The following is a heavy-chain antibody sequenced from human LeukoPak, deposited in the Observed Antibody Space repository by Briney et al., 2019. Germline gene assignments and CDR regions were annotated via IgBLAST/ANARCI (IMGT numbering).Heavy chain of an antibody. CDR3: AKASGRYCSSTRCQAPLDY. J-gene: IGHJ4*02. Sequence: GGSLRLSCAASGFTFSTYGMHWVRQAPGRGLEWVAVIWFDGSNKYNADSVRGRFTISRDNSKNTLYLEMNSLRDEDTAVYYCAKASGRYCSSTRCQAPLDYWGQGTLVTASS. CDR1: GFTFSTYG. V-gene: IGHV3-33*06. CDR2: IWFDGSNK. D-gene: IGHD2-2*01.